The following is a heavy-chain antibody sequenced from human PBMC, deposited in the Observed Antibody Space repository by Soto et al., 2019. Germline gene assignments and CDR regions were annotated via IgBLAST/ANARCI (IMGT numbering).Heavy chain of an antibody. V-gene: IGHV3-30*03. Sequence: QAHLVESGGGVVQPGRSLRLSCAASGFTFTSYGMHWVRQAPGTRLEWVAGISYDGGLQHYADSVKGRFTISRDNSKNMVLLQMNSRRAEDTAVYYCVSDRGYGHASVPYSWGQGTLVSVSS. J-gene: IGHJ4*02. CDR2: ISYDGGLQ. D-gene: IGHD5-18*01. CDR3: VSDRGYGHASVPYS. CDR1: GFTFTSYG.